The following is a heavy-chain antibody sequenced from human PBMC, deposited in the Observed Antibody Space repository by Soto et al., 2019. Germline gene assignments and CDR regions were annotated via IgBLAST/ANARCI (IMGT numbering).Heavy chain of an antibody. Sequence: ASEKVSCKASGYTFTSYGISWVRQAPGQGLEWMGWISAYNGNTNYAQKLRGRVTMTTDTSTSTAYMELRSLRSDDTAVYYCARDYRIAVAGTARTRPLDYWGQGTLVTVSS. CDR3: ARDYRIAVAGTARTRPLDY. CDR2: ISAYNGNT. CDR1: GYTFTSYG. V-gene: IGHV1-18*01. D-gene: IGHD6-19*01. J-gene: IGHJ4*02.